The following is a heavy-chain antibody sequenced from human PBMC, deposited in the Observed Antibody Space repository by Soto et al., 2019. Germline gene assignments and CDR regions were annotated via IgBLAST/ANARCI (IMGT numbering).Heavy chain of an antibody. V-gene: IGHV1-69*01. CDR2: ITPIFGEA. D-gene: IGHD5-12*01. Sequence: QVQLVQSGAEVKKPGSSVKVSCKASGGTFSSHGISWVRQAPGQGPEWMGAITPIFGEARHAQKFQSRITITADESTSTAYMELRSLISEDTAVDYCARAWGDSRGYNCNWFDPWGQGTLVIVSS. CDR1: GGTFSSHG. J-gene: IGHJ5*02. CDR3: ARAWGDSRGYNCNWFDP.